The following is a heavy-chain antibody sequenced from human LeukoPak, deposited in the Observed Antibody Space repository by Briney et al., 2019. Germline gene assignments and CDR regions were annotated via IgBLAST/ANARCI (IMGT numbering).Heavy chain of an antibody. J-gene: IGHJ4*02. CDR1: GYSFTNYW. CDR3: TRKMRGQLVIYFDY. CDR2: IYPGDSDT. Sequence: GESLKISCKVSGYSFTNYWIGWARQMPGKGLEGMGIIYPGDSDTRYSPSFQGQVTISADKSISTAYLQWSSLKASDTAMYYCTRKMRGQLVIYFDYWGQGTLVTVSS. D-gene: IGHD6-13*01. V-gene: IGHV5-51*01.